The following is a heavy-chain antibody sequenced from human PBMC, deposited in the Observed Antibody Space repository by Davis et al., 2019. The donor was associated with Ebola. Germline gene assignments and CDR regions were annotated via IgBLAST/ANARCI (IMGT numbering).Heavy chain of an antibody. D-gene: IGHD4-23*01. V-gene: IGHV5-51*01. CDR2: IYPGDSDT. CDR3: ARPTHVVFGGYGGNSLAFDI. Sequence: PGGSLRLSCKGSGYSFTSYWISWVRQMPGKGLEWMGIIYPGDSDTRYSPSFQGHVTISADKSISTAYLQWSSLKASDTAMYYCARPTHVVFGGYGGNSLAFDIWGQGTMVTVSS. CDR1: GYSFTSYW. J-gene: IGHJ3*02.